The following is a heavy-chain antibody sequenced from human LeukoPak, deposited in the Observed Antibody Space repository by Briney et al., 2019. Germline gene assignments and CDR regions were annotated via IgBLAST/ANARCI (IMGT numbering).Heavy chain of an antibody. V-gene: IGHV3-30-3*01. CDR2: ISYGGSNK. D-gene: IGHD5-18*01. J-gene: IGHJ4*02. Sequence: GRSLRLSCAASGFTFSSYAMHWVRQAPGKGLEWVAVISYGGSNKYYADSVKGRFTISRDNSKNTLYLQMNSLRAEDTAVYYCAREGQWIRLWFFDYWGQGTLVTVSS. CDR3: AREGQWIRLWFFDY. CDR1: GFTFSSYA.